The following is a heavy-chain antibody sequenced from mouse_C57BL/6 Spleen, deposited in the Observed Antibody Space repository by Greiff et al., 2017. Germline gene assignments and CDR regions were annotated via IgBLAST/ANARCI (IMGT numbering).Heavy chain of an antibody. Sequence: VQLQQPGAELVKPGASVKLSCKASGYTFTSYWMHWVKQRPGQGLEWIGMIHPNSGSTNYNEKFKSKATLTVDKSSSTAYMQLSSLTSEDSAVYYCASHYDYWYFDVWGTGTTVTVSS. CDR1: GYTFTSYW. CDR2: IHPNSGST. D-gene: IGHD2-4*01. V-gene: IGHV1-64*01. J-gene: IGHJ1*03. CDR3: ASHYDYWYFDV.